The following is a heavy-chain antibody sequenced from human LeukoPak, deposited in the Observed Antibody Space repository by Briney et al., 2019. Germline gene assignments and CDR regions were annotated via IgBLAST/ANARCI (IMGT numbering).Heavy chain of an antibody. V-gene: IGHV4-61*01. CDR3: ASEWELLRFWFDP. CDR2: IYYSGST. CDR1: GGSVSSGSYY. D-gene: IGHD1-26*01. Sequence: SETLSLTCTVSGGSVSSGSYYWSWIRQPPGKGLEWIGYIYYSGSTNYNPSLKSRVTISVDTSKNQFSLKLSSVTAADTAVYYCASEWELLRFWFDPWGQGTLVTVSS. J-gene: IGHJ5*02.